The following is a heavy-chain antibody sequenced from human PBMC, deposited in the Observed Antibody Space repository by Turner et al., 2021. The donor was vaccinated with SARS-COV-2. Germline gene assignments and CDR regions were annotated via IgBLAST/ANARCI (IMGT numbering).Heavy chain of an antibody. CDR1: GGYIRSSYYY. Sequence: QLQLQESGPGLVKPSETLSLSCTVSGGYIRSSYYYWGWIRQPPGKGLEWIGSIYYSGSTYYNPSLKSRVTISVDTSKNQFSLKLNSVTAADTAVYYCARHGPTSTTKAFDPWGQGTLVTVSS. V-gene: IGHV4-39*01. J-gene: IGHJ5*02. CDR2: IYYSGST. CDR3: ARHGPTSTTKAFDP. D-gene: IGHD4-17*01.